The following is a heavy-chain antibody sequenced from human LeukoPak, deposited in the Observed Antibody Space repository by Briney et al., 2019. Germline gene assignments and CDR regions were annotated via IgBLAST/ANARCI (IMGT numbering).Heavy chain of an antibody. CDR3: AVLHYYAMDV. V-gene: IGHV3-9*01. Sequence: GRSLRLSCAASGFTFDDYAMHWVRQAPGKGLEWVSGISWNSGTKGYADSVKGRFTISRDNAKNSLYLQMNSLRGEDAALYYCAVLHYYAMDVWGQGTAVTVSS. CDR2: ISWNSGTK. J-gene: IGHJ6*02. CDR1: GFTFDDYA. D-gene: IGHD2-8*01.